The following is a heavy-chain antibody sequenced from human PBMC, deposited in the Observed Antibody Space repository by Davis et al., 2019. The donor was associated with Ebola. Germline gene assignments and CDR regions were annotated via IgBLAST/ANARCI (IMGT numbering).Heavy chain of an antibody. CDR1: GGTFSSYA. D-gene: IGHD1-26*01. Sequence: SVKVSCKASGGTFSSYAISWVRQAPGQGLEWMGGIIPIFGTANYAQKFQGRVTITRDTSASTAYMELSSLRSEDTAVYYCARDGSGSYYFWAYWGQGTLVTVSS. CDR3: ARDGSGSYYFWAY. CDR2: IIPIFGTA. V-gene: IGHV1-69*05. J-gene: IGHJ4*02.